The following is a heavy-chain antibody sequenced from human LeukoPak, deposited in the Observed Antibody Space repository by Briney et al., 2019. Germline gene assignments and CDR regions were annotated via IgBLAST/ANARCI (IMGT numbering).Heavy chain of an antibody. CDR3: ARDLGFSRTSPFDP. J-gene: IGHJ5*02. CDR1: GYTFTSYG. V-gene: IGHV1-18*01. CDR2: ISPYNGNT. D-gene: IGHD2-2*01. Sequence: ASVKVSCKASGYTFTSYGISWVRQAPGQGLEWMGWISPYNGNTNDAQKLQGRVTMTTDTSTSTAYMELSSLRSYDTAVYYCARDLGFSRTSPFDPWRQGTLVSVSS.